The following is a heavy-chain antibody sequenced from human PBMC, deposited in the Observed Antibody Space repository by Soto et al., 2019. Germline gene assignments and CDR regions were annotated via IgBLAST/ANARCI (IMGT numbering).Heavy chain of an antibody. V-gene: IGHV1-69*12. J-gene: IGHJ5*02. CDR2: IKPISDIT. CDR1: GDTFGRFT. CDR3: ARDPSTINKLIGVWFDP. D-gene: IGHD4-4*01. Sequence: QIRLVQSGAEVQKPGSSVRVSCKASGDTFGRFTINWVRQAPGQGLEWMGGIKPISDITNYAQRFQGRVTFTAAESTSKVYLELSSLKSEDTAMYYCARDPSTINKLIGVWFDPWGQGTLVTVSS.